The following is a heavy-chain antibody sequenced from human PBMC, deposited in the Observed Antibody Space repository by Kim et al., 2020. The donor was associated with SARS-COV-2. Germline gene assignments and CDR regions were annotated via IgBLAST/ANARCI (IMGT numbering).Heavy chain of an antibody. J-gene: IGHJ5*02. Sequence: SETLSLTCAVYGGSFSGYYWSWIRQPPGKGLEWIGEINHSGSTNYNPSLKSRVTISVDTSKNQFSLKLSSVTAADTAVYYCARVRSYYSDSSGYSNSNWFDPWGQGTLVTVSS. CDR1: GGSFSGYY. CDR3: ARVRSYYSDSSGYSNSNWFDP. D-gene: IGHD3-22*01. CDR2: INHSGST. V-gene: IGHV4-34*01.